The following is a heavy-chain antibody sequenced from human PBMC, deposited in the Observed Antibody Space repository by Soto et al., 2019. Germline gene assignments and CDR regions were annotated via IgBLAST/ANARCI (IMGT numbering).Heavy chain of an antibody. CDR2: IYYSGST. CDR3: MLGSGWKDFDY. Sequence: SETLSLTCTVSGDSITSNSYFWAWIRQPPGKGLEWIGSIYYSGSTYHNPSLKSRVTISVDTSKNQFSLKLSSVTAADTAVYYCMLGSGWKDFDYWGQGTLVTVSS. D-gene: IGHD3-22*01. J-gene: IGHJ4*02. CDR1: GDSITSNSYF. V-gene: IGHV4-39*01.